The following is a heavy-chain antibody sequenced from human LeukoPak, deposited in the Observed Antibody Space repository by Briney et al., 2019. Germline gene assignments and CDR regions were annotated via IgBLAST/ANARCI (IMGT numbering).Heavy chain of an antibody. CDR1: GFTFSDYY. CDR2: ISSSGSTI. V-gene: IGHV3-11*01. Sequence: GGSLRLSCAASGFTFSDYYMSWIRQAPGVGLEWVSYISSSGSTIYYADSVKGRFTISRDNAKNSLYLQMNSLRAEDTAVYYCARDLTDVPAATGYYYYGMDVWGQGTTVTVSS. D-gene: IGHD2-2*01. CDR3: ARDLTDVPAATGYYYYGMDV. J-gene: IGHJ6*02.